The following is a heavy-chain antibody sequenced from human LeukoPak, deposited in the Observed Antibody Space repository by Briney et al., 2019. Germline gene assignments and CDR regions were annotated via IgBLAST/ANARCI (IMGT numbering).Heavy chain of an antibody. J-gene: IGHJ4*02. D-gene: IGHD2-15*01. CDR2: IKQDGSEK. CDR3: ARDGGPFDY. V-gene: IGHV3-7*01. CDR1: GFTFRSYW. Sequence: GGFLRLSCAASGFTFRSYWMSWVRQAPGKGLEWVANIKQDGSEKYYVDSVKGRFTISRDNVKKSLYLQMNSLRAEDTAVYYCARDGGPFDYWGQGTLVTVSS.